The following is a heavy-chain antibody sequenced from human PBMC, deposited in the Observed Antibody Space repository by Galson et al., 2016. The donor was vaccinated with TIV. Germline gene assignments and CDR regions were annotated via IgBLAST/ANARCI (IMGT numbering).Heavy chain of an antibody. V-gene: IGHV2-70*11. D-gene: IGHD3-22*01. CDR2: IDWDDDK. CDR1: GFSLNTDGMC. CDR3: ARISGYYDSSGHYIPRSFDY. J-gene: IGHJ4*02. Sequence: PALVKPTQTLTLTCTFSGFSLNTDGMCVNWIRQPPGKALEWLACIDWDDDKSYTSSLKTRLTISKDTSKNQVVLTMTNMDPVDTATYYCARISGYYDSSGHYIPRSFDYWGQGNLVTVSS.